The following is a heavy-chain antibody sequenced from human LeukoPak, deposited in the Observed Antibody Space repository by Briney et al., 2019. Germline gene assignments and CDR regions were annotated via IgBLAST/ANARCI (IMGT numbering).Heavy chain of an antibody. CDR1: GFTFSSYG. D-gene: IGHD3-10*01. J-gene: IGHJ4*02. V-gene: IGHV3-30*18. Sequence: GRSLRLSCAASGFTFSSYGTHWVRQAPGKGLEWVALISLDGSNKDYAESVKGRFTISRDSSKNTLYLQMNSLRAEDTAVYYCAKDGEVSWFGPESYWGQGTLVAVSS. CDR3: AKDGEVSWFGPESY. CDR2: ISLDGSNK.